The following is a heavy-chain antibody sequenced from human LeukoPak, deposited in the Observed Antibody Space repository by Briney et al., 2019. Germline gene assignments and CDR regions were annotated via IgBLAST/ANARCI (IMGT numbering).Heavy chain of an antibody. V-gene: IGHV1-18*01. D-gene: IGHD3-10*01. CDR2: ISAYNGNT. J-gene: IGHJ6*03. Sequence: GASVKVSCKASGYTFTSYGISWVRQAPGQGLEWMGWISAYNGNTNYAQKLQGRVTMTTDTSTSTAYMELRSLRSDDTAVYYCARDGYWVWFGEFLIGHYYYMDVWGKGTTVTISS. CDR3: ARDGYWVWFGEFLIGHYYYMDV. CDR1: GYTFTSYG.